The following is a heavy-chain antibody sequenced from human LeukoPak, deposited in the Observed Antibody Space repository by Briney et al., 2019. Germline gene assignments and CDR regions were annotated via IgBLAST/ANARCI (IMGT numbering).Heavy chain of an antibody. Sequence: GGSLGLSCAASGFTFSSYSMNWVRQAPGKGLEWVSSISSSSSYIYYADSVKGRFTISRDNAKNSLYLQMNSLRAEDTAVYYCARDEGYSYGYLYWGQGTLVTVSS. D-gene: IGHD5-18*01. CDR2: ISSSSSYI. CDR1: GFTFSSYS. V-gene: IGHV3-21*01. CDR3: ARDEGYSYGYLY. J-gene: IGHJ4*02.